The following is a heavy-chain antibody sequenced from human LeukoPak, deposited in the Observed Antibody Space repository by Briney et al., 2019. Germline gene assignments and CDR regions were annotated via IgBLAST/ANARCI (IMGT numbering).Heavy chain of an antibody. V-gene: IGHV1-2*06. CDR2: IYPNTGGT. J-gene: IGHJ4*02. D-gene: IGHD1-7*01. CDR1: GYSFTNYY. Sequence: ASVKVSCNTSGYSFTNYYMHWVRLAPGQGLEWMGHIYPNTGGTSYAQRFQGRVTMTSDTSVSTVYMELSSLISDDTAAYYCARENWYYDYWGQGTLVTVSS. CDR3: ARENWYYDY.